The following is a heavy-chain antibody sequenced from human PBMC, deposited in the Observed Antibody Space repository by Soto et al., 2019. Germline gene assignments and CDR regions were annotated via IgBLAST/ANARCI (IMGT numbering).Heavy chain of an antibody. V-gene: IGHV5-10-1*01. D-gene: IGHD1-26*01. CDR2: IDPSDSYT. J-gene: IGHJ4*02. CDR1: GHSFTSYW. Sequence: GESLKISCNGSGHSFTSYWISWVRQMPGKGLEWMGRIDPSDSYTNYSPSFQGHVTISADKSISTAYLQWSSLKASDTAMYYCARHVGATLFDYWGQGTLVTVSS. CDR3: ARHVGATLFDY.